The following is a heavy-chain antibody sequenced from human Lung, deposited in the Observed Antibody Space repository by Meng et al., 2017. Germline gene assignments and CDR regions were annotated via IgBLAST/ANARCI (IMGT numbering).Heavy chain of an antibody. CDR2: ISSSST. D-gene: IGHD2-15*01. CDR1: GFTFNSYS. J-gene: IGHJ4*02. V-gene: IGHV3-21*01. CDR3: ARGRVVVAATPSDY. Sequence: EVQLVESGGGLVKPGGSLRLSCAASGFTFNSYSMNWVRQAPGKGLEWVSSISSSSTYADSVKGRFTISRDNAKNSLYLQMNSLRAEDTAVYYCARGRVVVAATPSDYWGQGTLVTVSS.